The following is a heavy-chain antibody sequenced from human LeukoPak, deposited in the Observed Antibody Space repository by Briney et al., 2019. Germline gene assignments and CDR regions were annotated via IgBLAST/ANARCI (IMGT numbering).Heavy chain of an antibody. CDR2: ISSSSNTI. J-gene: IGHJ4*02. CDR3: ARDYSDFDFWSPHY. D-gene: IGHD3-3*01. V-gene: IGHV3-48*01. Sequence: GGSLRLSCAASGFTVSTYSMNWVRQAPGKGLEWVSYISSSSNTIYYADSVKGRFTISRDNAKNSLYLQMNSLRAEDTAVYYCARDYSDFDFWSPHYWGQGTLVTVSS. CDR1: GFTVSTYS.